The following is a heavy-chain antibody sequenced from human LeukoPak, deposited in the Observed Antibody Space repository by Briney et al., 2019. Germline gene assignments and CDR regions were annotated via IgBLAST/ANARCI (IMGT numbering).Heavy chain of an antibody. Sequence: SETPSLTCTVSGGSMSSYYWTWIRQPPGKGLEWVGYIYYSGTTKYNPSLKSRVTISLDTSKNQFSLELSSVTAADTAVYYCARAPYSSTWYLEYFDFRGEGTLVTVSS. CDR3: ARAPYSSTWYLEYFDF. D-gene: IGHD6-13*01. J-gene: IGHJ4*02. V-gene: IGHV4-59*01. CDR2: IYYSGTT. CDR1: GGSMSSYY.